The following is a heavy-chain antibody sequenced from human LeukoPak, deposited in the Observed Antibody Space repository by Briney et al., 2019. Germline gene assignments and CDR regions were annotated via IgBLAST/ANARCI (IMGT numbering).Heavy chain of an antibody. Sequence: SVKVSCKASGGTFSNYAVIWVRQAPGQGFEWMGRIIPTLGITNRAQKFQDRVTISADTSSSTAYMELSDLRFEDTAVYYCARDPGKFGDSLRPSGLDHWGQGTLVTVSS. CDR1: GGTFSNYA. CDR3: ARDPGKFGDSLRPSGLDH. CDR2: IIPTLGIT. V-gene: IGHV1-69*04. D-gene: IGHD3-16*01. J-gene: IGHJ4*02.